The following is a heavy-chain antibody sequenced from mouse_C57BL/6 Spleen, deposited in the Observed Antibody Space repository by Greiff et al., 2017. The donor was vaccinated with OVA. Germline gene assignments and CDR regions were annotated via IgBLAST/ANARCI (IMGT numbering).Heavy chain of an antibody. D-gene: IGHD2-4*01. V-gene: IGHV5-17*01. J-gene: IGHJ4*01. CDR2: ISSGSSTI. Sequence: EVQRVESGGGLVKPGGSLKLSCAASGFTFSDYGMHWVRQAPEKGLEWVAYISSGSSTIYYADTVKGRFTISRDNAKNTLFLQMTSLRSEDTAMYYCARQGGYDSLYYAMDYWGQGTSVTVSS. CDR3: ARQGGYDSLYYAMDY. CDR1: GFTFSDYG.